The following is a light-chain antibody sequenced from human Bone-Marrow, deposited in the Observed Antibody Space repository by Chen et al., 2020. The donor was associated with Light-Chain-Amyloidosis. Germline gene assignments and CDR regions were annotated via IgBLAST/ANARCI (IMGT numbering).Light chain of an antibody. V-gene: IGLV3-21*02. CDR2: DDS. J-gene: IGLJ3*02. CDR3: QVWDRSSDRPV. CDR1: NIGSTS. Sequence: SYVLTQPSSVSVAPGQTATIACGGKNIGSTSVHWYQQTPGQAPLLVVYDDSDRPSGIPERLSGYNSGNTATLTISRVEAGDEADYYCQVWDRSSDRPVFGGGTKLTVL.